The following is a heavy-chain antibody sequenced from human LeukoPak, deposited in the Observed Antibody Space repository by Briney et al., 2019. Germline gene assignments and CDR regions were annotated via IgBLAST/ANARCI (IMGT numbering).Heavy chain of an antibody. CDR1: GFTFSSKW. CDR2: IQHDGSEK. J-gene: IGHJ4*02. CDR3: ARDGSREWPIGY. Sequence: GGSLRLSCAAFGFTFSSKWMSWVRQAPGKGLEWVANIQHDGSEKYYVDSVKGRFTISRDNAKNSLYLQMNSLRAEDTAVYFCARDGSREWPIGYWGQGTLVTVSS. D-gene: IGHD3-10*01. V-gene: IGHV3-7*01.